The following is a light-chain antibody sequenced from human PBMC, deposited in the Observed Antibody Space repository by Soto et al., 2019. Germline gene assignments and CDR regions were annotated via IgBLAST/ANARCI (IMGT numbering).Light chain of an antibody. J-gene: IGKJ1*01. CDR2: GAS. V-gene: IGKV3-20*01. CDR3: QQYAGSPRT. CDR1: QSVSNNY. Sequence: EIVLTQSPGTLSLSPGERATLSCRASQSVSNNYLAWYQQKPGQAPRLLIYGASNRATGIPDRFSGSGSGTDFTLTINRLEPEDFAVYYCQQYAGSPRTFGQGTKVEIK.